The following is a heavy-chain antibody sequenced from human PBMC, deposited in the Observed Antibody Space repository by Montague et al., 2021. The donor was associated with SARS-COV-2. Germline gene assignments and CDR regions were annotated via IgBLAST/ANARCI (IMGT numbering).Heavy chain of an antibody. J-gene: IGHJ3*02. CDR1: GGSITSTNW. V-gene: IGHV4-4*02. CDR2: IHHSGST. D-gene: IGHD4-17*01. Sequence: GTLSLTCAVSGGSITSTNWWSWVRQPPGKGLEWIGEIHHSGSTNSSPSLKSRVTMSIDKSSNQFSLNLNSVTAADTAVYYCARGDYGDYRGAFDIWGQGTVVTVSS. CDR3: ARGDYGDYRGAFDI.